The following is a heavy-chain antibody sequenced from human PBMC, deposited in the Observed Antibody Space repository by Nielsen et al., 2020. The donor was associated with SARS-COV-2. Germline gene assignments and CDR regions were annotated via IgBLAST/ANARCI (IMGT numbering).Heavy chain of an antibody. J-gene: IGHJ4*02. CDR1: GGSISSGGYY. D-gene: IGHD4-17*01. Sequence: SETLSLTCTVSGGSISSGGYYWSWIHQPPGKGLEWIGEINHSGSTNYNPSLKSRVTISVDTSKNQFSLKLSSVTAADTAVYYCARGLGDYVPHFDYWGQGTLVTVSS. CDR3: ARGLGDYVPHFDY. V-gene: IGHV4-39*07. CDR2: INHSGST.